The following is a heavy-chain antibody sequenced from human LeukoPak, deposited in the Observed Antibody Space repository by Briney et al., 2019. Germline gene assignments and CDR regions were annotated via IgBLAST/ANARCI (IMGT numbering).Heavy chain of an antibody. V-gene: IGHV4-61*01. CDR3: ARVGPAADRGNNWFDP. J-gene: IGHJ5*02. CDR2: IYYRGST. D-gene: IGHD2-2*01. CDR1: GGSVSSGSYY. Sequence: SSETLSLTCTVSGGSVSSGSYYWSWIRQPPGKGLEWIGYIYYRGSTNYNPSLKSRVTISVDTSKNQFSLKLSSVTAADTAVYYCARVGPAADRGNNWFDPWGQGTLVTVSS.